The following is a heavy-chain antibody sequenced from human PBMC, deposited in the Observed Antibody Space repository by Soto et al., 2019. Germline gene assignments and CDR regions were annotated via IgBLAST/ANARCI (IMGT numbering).Heavy chain of an antibody. Sequence: GSSVKPSCEASGGTISSYAISWVRQAPGQGLEWMGGIIPIFGTANYAQKFQGRVTITADESTSTAYMELSSLRSEDTAVYYCARSEMAYCGVDGYAVPWYYYGMDVWGQGTTVTVSS. CDR1: GGTISSYA. CDR2: IIPIFGTA. V-gene: IGHV1-69*01. D-gene: IGHD2-21*02. J-gene: IGHJ6*02. CDR3: ARSEMAYCGVDGYAVPWYYYGMDV.